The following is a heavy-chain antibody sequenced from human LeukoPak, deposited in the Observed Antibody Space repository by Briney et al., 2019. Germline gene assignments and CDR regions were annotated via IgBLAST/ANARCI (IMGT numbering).Heavy chain of an antibody. CDR1: GFTFDDYA. CDR3: AKGAGSDYYDSSRYSSFDP. J-gene: IGHJ5*02. CDR2: ISWNSGSI. D-gene: IGHD3-22*01. V-gene: IGHV3-9*01. Sequence: GGSLRLSCAASGFTFDDYAMHWVRQAPGKGLEWVSGISWNSGSIGYADSVKGRFTISRDNAKNPLYLQMNSLRAEDTALYYCAKGAGSDYYDSSRYSSFDPWGQRTLVTVSS.